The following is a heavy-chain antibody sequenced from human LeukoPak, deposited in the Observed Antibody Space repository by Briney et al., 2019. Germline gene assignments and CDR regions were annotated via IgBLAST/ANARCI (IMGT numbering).Heavy chain of an antibody. D-gene: IGHD1-14*01. V-gene: IGHV4-30-4*08. CDR1: GGSISSGGYY. J-gene: IGHJ5*02. CDR2: IYYSGST. CDR3: ARRPPSDPNWFDP. Sequence: PSQTLSLTCTVSGGSISSGGYYWRWIRQPPGKGLEWIGYIYYSGSTYYSPSLKSRVTISVDTSKNQFSLKLSSVTAADTAVYYCARRPPSDPNWFDPWGQGTLVTVSS.